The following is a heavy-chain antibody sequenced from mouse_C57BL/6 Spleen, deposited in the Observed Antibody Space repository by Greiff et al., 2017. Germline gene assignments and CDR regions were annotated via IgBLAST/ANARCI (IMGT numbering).Heavy chain of an antibody. V-gene: IGHV3-1*01. CDR3: ARVGGSHYYAMDY. CDR1: GYSITSGYD. Sequence: QLQESGPGMVKPSQSLSLTCTVTGYSITSGYDWHWIRHFPGNKLEWMGYISYSGSTNYNPSLKSRISITHDTSKNHFFLKLNSVTTEDTATYYCARVGGSHYYAMDYWGQGTSVTVSS. D-gene: IGHD1-1*01. J-gene: IGHJ4*01. CDR2: ISYSGST.